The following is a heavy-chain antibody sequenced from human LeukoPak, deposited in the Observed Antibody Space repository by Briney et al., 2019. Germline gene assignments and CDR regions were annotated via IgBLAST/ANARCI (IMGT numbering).Heavy chain of an antibody. CDR1: GGSISSHY. J-gene: IGHJ4*02. CDR2: INHSGST. Sequence: SETLSLTCTVSGGSISSHYWSWIRQPPGKGLEWIGEINHSGSTNYNPSLKSRVTISVDTSKNQFSLKLSSVTAADTAVYYCAGYSSNDYGDYEESFDYWGQGTLVTVSS. CDR3: AGYSSNDYGDYEESFDY. D-gene: IGHD4-17*01. V-gene: IGHV4-34*01.